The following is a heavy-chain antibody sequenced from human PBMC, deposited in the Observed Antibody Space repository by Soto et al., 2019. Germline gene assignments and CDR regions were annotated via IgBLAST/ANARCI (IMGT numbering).Heavy chain of an antibody. CDR2: ISAYNGNT. CDR3: ARDQGTAMVKGGNYYYYYGMDV. CDR1: GYTFTSYG. J-gene: IGHJ6*02. V-gene: IGHV1-18*01. Sequence: ASVKVSCKASGYTFTSYGISWVRQAPGQGLEWMGWISAYNGNTNYAQKLQGRVTMTTDTSTSTAYMELRSLRSDDTAVYYCARDQGTAMVKGGNYYYYYGMDVWGQGTTVTVSS. D-gene: IGHD5-18*01.